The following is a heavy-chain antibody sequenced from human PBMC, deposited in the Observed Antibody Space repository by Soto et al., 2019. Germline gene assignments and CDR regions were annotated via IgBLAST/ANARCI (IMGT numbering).Heavy chain of an antibody. J-gene: IGHJ5*02. CDR2: IYYSGST. V-gene: IGHV4-59*08. CDR3: ARRTVTSYNWFDP. Sequence: SETLSLTCTVSGGSISSYYWSWIRQPPGKGLEWIGYIYYSGSTNYNPSLKSRVTISVDTSKNQFSLKLSSVTAADTAVYYCARRTVTSYNWFDPWGQGTLVTVSS. D-gene: IGHD4-17*01. CDR1: GGSISSYY.